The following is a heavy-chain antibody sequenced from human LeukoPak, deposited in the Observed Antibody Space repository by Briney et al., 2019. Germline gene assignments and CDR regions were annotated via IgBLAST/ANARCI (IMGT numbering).Heavy chain of an antibody. V-gene: IGHV4-59*01. CDR1: GGSISSYY. CDR3: ARGAYSYGIFDY. D-gene: IGHD5-18*01. J-gene: IGHJ4*02. Sequence: SETLSLTCTVSGGSISSYYWSWIRQPPGQGLEWIGYIYYTGSTNYNPSLKSRVTISVDTSKNQFSLKLSSVTAADTAIYYCARGAYSYGIFDYWGQGTLVTFSS. CDR2: IYYTGST.